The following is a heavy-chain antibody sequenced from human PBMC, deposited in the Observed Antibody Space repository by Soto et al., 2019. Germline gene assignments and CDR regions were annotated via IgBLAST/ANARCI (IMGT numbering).Heavy chain of an antibody. CDR3: ARGEGRLVGTWFDP. J-gene: IGHJ5*02. D-gene: IGHD5-12*01. CDR1: GGSFSRYY. CDR2: INHSGST. Sequence: QVQLQQWGAGLLKPSETLSLTCDVYGGSFSRYYWNWIRQPPGKGLEWLGEINHSGSTNYNPSLESRVTISLYTSKTQFSLKLTSVPAADTAVYYCARGEGRLVGTWFDPWGQGTLVTVSS. V-gene: IGHV4-34*01.